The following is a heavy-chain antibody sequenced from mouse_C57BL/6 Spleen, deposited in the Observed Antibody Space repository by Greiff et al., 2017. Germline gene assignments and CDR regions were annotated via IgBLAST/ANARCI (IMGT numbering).Heavy chain of an antibody. V-gene: IGHV1-80*01. Sequence: QVQLKQSGAELVKPGASVKISCKASGYAFSSYWMNWVKQRPGKGLEWIGQIYPGDGDTNYNGKFKGKATLTADKSSSTAYIQLSSLTSEDSAVYFCARWDTTVVAEAMDYWGQGTSVTVSS. CDR3: ARWDTTVVAEAMDY. CDR2: IYPGDGDT. J-gene: IGHJ4*01. CDR1: GYAFSSYW. D-gene: IGHD1-1*01.